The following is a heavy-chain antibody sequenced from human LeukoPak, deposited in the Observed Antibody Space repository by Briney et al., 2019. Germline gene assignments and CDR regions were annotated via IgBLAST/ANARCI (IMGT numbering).Heavy chain of an antibody. CDR3: AKWMVRRDFWSGAFDI. J-gene: IGHJ3*02. CDR1: GFTFSIYA. D-gene: IGHD3-3*01. CDR2: ISGSGYNS. Sequence: GGSLRLSCAASGFTFSIYAMTWVRQAPGKGLEWVSAISGSGYNSYHADSVKGRFTISRDNSKNTLFLQMNSLRAEDTAIYYCAKWMVRRDFWSGAFDIWGQGTRVTV. V-gene: IGHV3-23*01.